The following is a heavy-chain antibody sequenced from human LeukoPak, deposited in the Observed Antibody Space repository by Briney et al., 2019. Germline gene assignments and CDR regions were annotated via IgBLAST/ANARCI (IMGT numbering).Heavy chain of an antibody. CDR2: IKQDGSQK. CDR3: AETLYSGSDFFQH. V-gene: IGHV3-7*03. Sequence: SLPVSRAASGFTFSSYWLSGVRQAPAKGLEGVANIKQDGSQKYYAGLVKALSTIYRDNAKNSLYLQMNSLRAEDTAVYYCAETLYSGSDFFQHWGEGALLSASS. CDR1: GFTFSSYW. D-gene: IGHD5-12*01. J-gene: IGHJ1*01.